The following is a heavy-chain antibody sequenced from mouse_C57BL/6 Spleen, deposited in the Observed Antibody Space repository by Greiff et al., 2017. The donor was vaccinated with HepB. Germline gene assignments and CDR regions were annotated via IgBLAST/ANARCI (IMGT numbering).Heavy chain of an antibody. CDR1: GFTFSDYY. CDR3: AIYYDYDVGYAMDY. Sequence: DVKLVESGGGLVQPGGSLKLSCAASGFTFSDYYMYWVRQTPEKRLEWVAYISNGGGSTYYPDTVKGRFTISRDNAKNTLYLQMSRLKSEDTAMYYCAIYYDYDVGYAMDYWGQGTSVTVSS. V-gene: IGHV5-12*01. CDR2: ISNGGGST. J-gene: IGHJ4*01. D-gene: IGHD2-4*01.